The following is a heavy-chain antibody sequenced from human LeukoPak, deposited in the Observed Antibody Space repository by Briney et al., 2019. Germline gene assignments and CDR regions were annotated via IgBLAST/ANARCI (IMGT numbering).Heavy chain of an antibody. Sequence: SGRTLRLSCAASGFTVSNNYMSWVRRAAGKGLEWVALIYSAGGTYYADSVKGRFTISRDNSKNTLHLQMNSLRAEDTAVYYCVRNSGELGAWGQGTLVTVSS. J-gene: IGHJ5*02. D-gene: IGHD2-21*01. V-gene: IGHV3-53*01. CDR3: VRNSGELGA. CDR1: GFTVSNNY. CDR2: IYSAGGT.